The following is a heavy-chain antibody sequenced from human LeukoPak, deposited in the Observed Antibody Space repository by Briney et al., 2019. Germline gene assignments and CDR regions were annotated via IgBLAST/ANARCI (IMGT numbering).Heavy chain of an antibody. V-gene: IGHV1-46*01. CDR2: INPSGGTT. J-gene: IGHJ5*02. CDR1: GYTFTTYY. CDR3: ARDRRLNWFDP. Sequence: ASVKVSCKASGYTFTTYYIHWVRQAPGQGLEWMGIINPSGGTTNYAQKFQGRVTMIRGTSTSTVYMELSSLTSEDTAVYYCARDRRLNWFDPWGQGTLVTVSS.